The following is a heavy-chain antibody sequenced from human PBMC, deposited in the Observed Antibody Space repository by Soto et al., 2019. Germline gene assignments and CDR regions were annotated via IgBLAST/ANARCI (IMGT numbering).Heavy chain of an antibody. J-gene: IGHJ3*02. D-gene: IGHD4-17*01. CDR1: GFTFTSSA. CDR2: IVVGSGNT. CDR3: AADLTTWAVDAFDI. V-gene: IGHV1-58*01. Sequence: QMQLVQSGPEVKKPGTSVKVSCKASGFTFTSSAVQWVRQARGQRLEWIGWIVVGSGNTNYAQKFQERVTITRDMSTSTAYMELSSLRSEDTAVYYCAADLTTWAVDAFDIWGQGTMVTVSS.